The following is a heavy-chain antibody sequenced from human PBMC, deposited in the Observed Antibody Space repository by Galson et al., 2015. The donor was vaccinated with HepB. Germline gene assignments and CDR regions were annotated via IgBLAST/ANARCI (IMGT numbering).Heavy chain of an antibody. D-gene: IGHD6-13*01. CDR1: GFSLSTSGVG. Sequence: PALVKPTQTLTLTCTFSGFSLSTSGVGVGWIRQPPGKALEWLALIYWDDDKRYSPSLKSRLTITKDTSKNQVVLTMTSMDPVDTATYYCARTYSSSWYEVWFDPWGQGTLVTVSS. J-gene: IGHJ5*02. CDR3: ARTYSSSWYEVWFDP. V-gene: IGHV2-5*02. CDR2: IYWDDDK.